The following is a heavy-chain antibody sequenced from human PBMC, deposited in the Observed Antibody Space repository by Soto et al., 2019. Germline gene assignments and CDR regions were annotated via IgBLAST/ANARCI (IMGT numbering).Heavy chain of an antibody. V-gene: IGHV4-39*01. Sequence: SETLSLTCTVSGGSISSSSYYWGWIRQPPGKGLEWIGSIYYSGSTYYNPSLKSRVTISVDTSKNQFSLKLSSVTAADTAVYYCARVGLGYDFWSGYYGYYYYGMDVWGQGTTVTVSS. CDR2: IYYSGST. CDR3: ARVGLGYDFWSGYYGYYYYGMDV. CDR1: GGSISSSSYY. J-gene: IGHJ6*02. D-gene: IGHD3-3*01.